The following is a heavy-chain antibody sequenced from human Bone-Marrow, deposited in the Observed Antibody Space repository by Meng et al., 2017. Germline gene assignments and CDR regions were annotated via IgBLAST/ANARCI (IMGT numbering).Heavy chain of an antibody. CDR2: IKSKTDGETP. J-gene: IGHJ4*02. CDR1: GLSFTDAW. D-gene: IGHD1-1*01. V-gene: IGHV3-15*01. Sequence: GELVESGGGLVKPGGSLRLSCVASGLSFTDAWMSWVRQAPGRGLEWVARIKSKTDGETPDYAAPVKGRFTISRDDSKNTLYLQMHSLKTEDTAVYYCNWNDFGDYWGQGALVTVSS. CDR3: NWNDFGDY.